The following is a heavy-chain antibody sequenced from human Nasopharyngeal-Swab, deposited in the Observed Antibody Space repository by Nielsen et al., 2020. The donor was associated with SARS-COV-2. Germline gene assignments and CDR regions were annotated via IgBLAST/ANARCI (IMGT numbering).Heavy chain of an antibody. Sequence: SETLSLTCAVSGGSISSSNWWSWVRQPPGKGLEWIGEIYHSGSTNYNPSLKSRVTISVNKSKNQFSLKLSSVTAADTAVYYCARQRGDLRLGFYYYYGMDVWGQGTTVTVSS. D-gene: IGHD2-21*01. CDR2: IYHSGST. CDR3: ARQRGDLRLGFYYYYGMDV. J-gene: IGHJ6*02. CDR1: GGSISSSNW. V-gene: IGHV4-4*02.